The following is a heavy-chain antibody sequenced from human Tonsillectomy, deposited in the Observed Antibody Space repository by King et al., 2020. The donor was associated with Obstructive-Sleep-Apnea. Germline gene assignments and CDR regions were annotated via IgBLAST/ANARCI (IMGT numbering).Heavy chain of an antibody. Sequence: VQLVESGGGVVQPGRSLRLSCAASGFTFSSYGFYWVRQAPGKGLEWVAVIWNDGINKYYADSVKGRFTISRDNSKNTLYLQMNSLRVEDTAVYYCASPLGPDYYYGLDVWGQGTTVTVSS. CDR2: IWNDGINK. J-gene: IGHJ6*02. CDR1: GFTFSSYG. CDR3: ASPLGPDYYYGLDV. V-gene: IGHV3-33*01.